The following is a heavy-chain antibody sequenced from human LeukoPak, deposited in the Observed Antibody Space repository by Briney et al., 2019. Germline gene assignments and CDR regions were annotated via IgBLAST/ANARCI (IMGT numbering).Heavy chain of an antibody. Sequence: SETLSLTCTVSGGSISGYYWSWIRQPPGKGLVWIGYFYYTGSTNYNPSLKSRVTISVDTSKNQFSLKLSSVTAADTPVYYCARHPADYWGQGTLVTVSS. V-gene: IGHV4-59*08. J-gene: IGHJ4*02. CDR1: GGSISGYY. CDR3: ARHPADY. CDR2: FYYTGST.